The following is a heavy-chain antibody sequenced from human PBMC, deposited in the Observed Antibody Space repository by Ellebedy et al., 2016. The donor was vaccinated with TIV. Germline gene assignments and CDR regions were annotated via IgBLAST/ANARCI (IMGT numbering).Heavy chain of an antibody. CDR3: ANWFHYYDSSGVGSYFDY. J-gene: IGHJ4*02. Sequence: GESLKISXAASGFTFSSYAMSWVRQAPGKGLEWVSAISGSGGSTYYADSVKGRFTISRDNSKNTLYLQMNSLRAEDTAVYYCANWFHYYDSSGVGSYFDYWGQGTLVTVSS. D-gene: IGHD3-22*01. CDR2: ISGSGGST. CDR1: GFTFSSYA. V-gene: IGHV3-23*01.